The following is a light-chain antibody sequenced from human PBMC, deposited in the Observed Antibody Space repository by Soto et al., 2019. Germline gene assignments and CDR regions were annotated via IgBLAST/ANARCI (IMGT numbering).Light chain of an antibody. CDR1: SIGSKS. CDR3: HVWDSHSDHYV. CDR2: DDS. V-gene: IGLV3-21*02. J-gene: IGLJ1*01. Sequence: SYELTQPPSVSVAPGQTARITCEENSIGSKSVHWYQQKPGQAPVLVVYDDSDRPSGIPERFSGSNSGNTATLTISWVEAGDEADYYCHVWDSHSDHYVFGTGTKVTVL.